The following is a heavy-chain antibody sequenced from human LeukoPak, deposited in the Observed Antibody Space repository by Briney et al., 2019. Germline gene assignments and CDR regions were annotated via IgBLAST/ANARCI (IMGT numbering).Heavy chain of an antibody. CDR3: VRVNKGYAKDFEY. D-gene: IGHD2-8*01. J-gene: IGHJ4*02. CDR1: GFTFTNYG. Sequence: PGGSLRLSCAASGFTFTNYGMHWVRQAPGKGLEWVAFIRYDGSDKYYADSVRGRFTISTDNSKNTLYLQMNSLKTEDTAVYYCVRVNKGYAKDFEYWGQGTLVTVSS. V-gene: IGHV3-30*02. CDR2: IRYDGSDK.